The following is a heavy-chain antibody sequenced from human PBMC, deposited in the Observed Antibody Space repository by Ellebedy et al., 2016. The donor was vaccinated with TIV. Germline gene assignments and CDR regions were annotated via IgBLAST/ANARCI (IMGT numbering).Heavy chain of an antibody. D-gene: IGHD3-9*01. J-gene: IGHJ3*02. CDR2: MSGSGGSI. CDR1: GFSITSYA. CDR3: AKEIRYFEPDAFDT. Sequence: GESLKISCAASGFSITSYAMSWVRQAPGKGLEWVSGMSGSGGSIYYADSVKGRFTISRDISKNTLYLQMNSLRAEETAVYYCAKEIRYFEPDAFDTWGQGTMVTVSS. V-gene: IGHV3-23*01.